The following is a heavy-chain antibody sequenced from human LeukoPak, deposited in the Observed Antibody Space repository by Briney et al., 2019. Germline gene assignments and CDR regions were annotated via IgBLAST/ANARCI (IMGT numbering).Heavy chain of an antibody. Sequence: PGGSLRLSCAASGFTFSSYWMSWVRQAPGKGLEWVANIKRDGSEKYYVDSVKGRFTISRDNAKNSLYLQMNSLRAEDTAVYYCARVLRESSSSDYYFDYWGQGTLVTVSS. CDR1: GFTFSSYW. CDR2: IKRDGSEK. J-gene: IGHJ4*02. D-gene: IGHD6-6*01. CDR3: ARVLRESSSSDYYFDY. V-gene: IGHV3-7*01.